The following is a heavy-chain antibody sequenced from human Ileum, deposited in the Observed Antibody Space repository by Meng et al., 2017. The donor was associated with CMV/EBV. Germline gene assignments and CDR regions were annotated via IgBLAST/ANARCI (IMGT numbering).Heavy chain of an antibody. Sequence: CKASGYTFTDYFIQWMRQAPGQGLEWMGWIKLNSGETNYAQKFQGRVSMTRDTSVSTAYMELNSLRSDDTAVYYCVPYSGSSFRFNPWGQGTQVTVSS. J-gene: IGHJ5*02. CDR2: IKLNSGET. CDR3: VPYSGSSFRFNP. D-gene: IGHD5-12*01. CDR1: GYTFTDYF. V-gene: IGHV1-2*02.